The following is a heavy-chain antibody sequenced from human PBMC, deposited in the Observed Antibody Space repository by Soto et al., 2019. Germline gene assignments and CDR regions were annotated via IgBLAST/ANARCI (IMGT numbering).Heavy chain of an antibody. CDR1: GFTFSSYG. CDR2: ISDAAGSA. D-gene: IGHD4-17*01. Sequence: PGGSLRLSCVASGFTFSSYGMSWVRQVPGKGLEWVSTISDAAGSAYYVDSVKGRFTISRDNSKKTLYLQMNSLRAEDSAVYYCARPYGGKIGDAPDLWGPGTMVTVSS. CDR3: ARPYGGKIGDAPDL. J-gene: IGHJ3*01. V-gene: IGHV3-23*01.